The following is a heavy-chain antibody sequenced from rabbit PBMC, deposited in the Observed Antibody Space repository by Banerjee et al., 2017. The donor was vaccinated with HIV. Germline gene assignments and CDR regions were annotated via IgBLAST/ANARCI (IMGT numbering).Heavy chain of an antibody. Sequence: QSLEESGGDLVKPGASLTLTCTASGFSFSNYGISWVRQAPGKGLEWIGDIYAGKGNTYYASWVNGRFTISSDNAQNTVDLQMNSLTAADTVTYFCARDAGNSGWPFNLWGPGTLVTVS. V-gene: IGHV1S7*01. D-gene: IGHD8-1*01. J-gene: IGHJ4*01. CDR3: ARDAGNSGWPFNL. CDR1: GFSFSNYG. CDR2: IYAGKGNT.